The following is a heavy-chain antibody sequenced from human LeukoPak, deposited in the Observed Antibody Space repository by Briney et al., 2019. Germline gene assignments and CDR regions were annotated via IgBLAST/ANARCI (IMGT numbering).Heavy chain of an antibody. D-gene: IGHD2-2*01. J-gene: IGHJ4*02. CDR1: GGSISSGDYY. CDR3: AIVHQLLDYFDY. V-gene: IGHV4-30-4*01. Sequence: SQTLSLTCTVYGGSISSGDYYWSWIRQPPGKGLEWIGYIYYSGSTYYNPSLKSRVTISVDTSKNQFSLKLSSVTAADTAVYYCAIVHQLLDYFDYWGQGTLVTVSS. CDR2: IYYSGST.